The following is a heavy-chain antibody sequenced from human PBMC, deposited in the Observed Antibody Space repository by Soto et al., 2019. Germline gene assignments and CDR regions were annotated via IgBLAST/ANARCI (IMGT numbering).Heavy chain of an antibody. Sequence: PSETLSLTCAVYGGSFSGYYWSWIRQPPGKGLEWIGEINHSGSTNYNPSLKSRVTISVDTSKNQFSLKLSSVTAADTAVYYCAREQDTAMVLNHYYYGMDVWGQGTTVTVSS. CDR3: AREQDTAMVLNHYYYGMDV. V-gene: IGHV4-34*01. J-gene: IGHJ6*02. D-gene: IGHD5-18*01. CDR1: GGSFSGYY. CDR2: INHSGST.